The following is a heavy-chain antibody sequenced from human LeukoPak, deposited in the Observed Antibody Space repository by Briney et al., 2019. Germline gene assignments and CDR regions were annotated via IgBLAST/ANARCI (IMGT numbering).Heavy chain of an antibody. CDR3: ARSGYYYGSGSGAFDI. V-gene: IGHV1-2*02. Sequence: ASVKVSCKASGFSFTDYSLHWVRQAPGQGLEWMGWINPNSGGTNYAQKFQGRVTMTRDTSISTAYMKLSRLRSDDTAVYYCARSGYYYGSGSGAFDIWGQGTMVTVSS. J-gene: IGHJ3*02. D-gene: IGHD3-10*01. CDR2: INPNSGGT. CDR1: GFSFTDYS.